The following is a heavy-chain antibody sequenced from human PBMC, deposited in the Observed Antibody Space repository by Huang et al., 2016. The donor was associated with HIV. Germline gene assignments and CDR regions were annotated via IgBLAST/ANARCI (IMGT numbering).Heavy chain of an antibody. CDR3: ARQWTILEWLLGLDV. D-gene: IGHD3-3*01. CDR1: GGSFTGHY. Sequence: QMQLQQRGAGLLKPSETLSLTCGVSGGSFTGHYLTWIRQAPGKGREWIGEVNDSGATNYNPSLNGRVTISLDKSNRELSLNLRSVTAADTAVYYCARQWTILEWLLGLDVWGQGTTVIVSS. J-gene: IGHJ6*02. CDR2: VNDSGAT. V-gene: IGHV4-34*02.